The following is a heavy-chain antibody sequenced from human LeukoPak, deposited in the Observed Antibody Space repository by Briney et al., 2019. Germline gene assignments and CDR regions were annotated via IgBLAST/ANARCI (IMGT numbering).Heavy chain of an antibody. CDR1: GGSFSGYY. J-gene: IGHJ2*01. CDR2: INHSGST. CDR3: ARRTMVRGPLWYFDL. D-gene: IGHD3-10*01. V-gene: IGHV4-34*01. Sequence: PSETLSLTCAVYGGSFSGYYWSWIRQPLGKGLEWIGEINHSGSTNYNPSLKSRVTISVDTSKNQFSLKLSSVTAADTAVYYCARRTMVRGPLWYFDLWGRGTLVTVSS.